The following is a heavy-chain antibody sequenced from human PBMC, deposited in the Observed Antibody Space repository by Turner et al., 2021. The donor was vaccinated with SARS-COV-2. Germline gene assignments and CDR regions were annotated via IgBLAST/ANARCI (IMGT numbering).Heavy chain of an antibody. Sequence: QVQLVESGGGVVQPGRSLRLSCAASGITLSSHGMHWVRQAQGKGLEWVAVIWNDGSQKYYADSVKGRFTISRDNSKNMVYLQMNSLRAEDTAVYYCARLDDSGHWGAFDIWGQGTMVTVSS. V-gene: IGHV3-33*01. CDR2: IWNDGSQK. D-gene: IGHD3-22*01. CDR3: ARLDDSGHWGAFDI. J-gene: IGHJ3*02. CDR1: GITLSSHG.